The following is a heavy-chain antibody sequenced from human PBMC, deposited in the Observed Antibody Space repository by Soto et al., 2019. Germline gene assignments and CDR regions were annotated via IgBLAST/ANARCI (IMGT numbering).Heavy chain of an antibody. CDR1: GFTFSSYA. J-gene: IGHJ6*03. V-gene: IGHV3-30-3*01. Sequence: GGSLRLSCAASGFTFSSYAMHWVRQAPGKGLEWVAVISYDGSNKYYADSVKGRFTISRDNSKNTLYLQMNSLRAEDTAVYYCARDGLLSFGEVLKVHYIDVWGKGTTVTVSS. CDR2: ISYDGSNK. D-gene: IGHD3-10*01. CDR3: ARDGLLSFGEVLKVHYIDV.